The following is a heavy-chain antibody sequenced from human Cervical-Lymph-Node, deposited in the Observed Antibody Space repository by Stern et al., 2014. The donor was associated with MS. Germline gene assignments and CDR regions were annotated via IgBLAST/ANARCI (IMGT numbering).Heavy chain of an antibody. Sequence: VQLVESGAEVKKPGASVRVSCKASGYTFTSHGISWVRQAPGQGLEWMGWISAYKGNTNYAQKLQGRVTMTTDTSTSTAYMELRSLRSDDTAVYYCARVHGSGSRRNWSAPGGQGTLVTVSS. J-gene: IGHJ5*02. CDR3: ARVHGSGSRRNWSAP. CDR2: ISAYKGNT. D-gene: IGHD3-10*01. V-gene: IGHV1-18*01. CDR1: GYTFTSHG.